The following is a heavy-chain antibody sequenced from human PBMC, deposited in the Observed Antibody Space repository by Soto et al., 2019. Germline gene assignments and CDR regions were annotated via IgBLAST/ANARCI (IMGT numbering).Heavy chain of an antibody. CDR1: GGSISSYY. Sequence: SETLSLTCTVSGGSISSYYWSWIRQPPGKGLEWIGYIYYSGSTNYNPSLKSRATISVDTSKNQFSLKLSSVTAADTAVYYCARAPLYNYDDDEYYYYYGMDVWGQGTTVTVSS. D-gene: IGHD1-20*01. CDR2: IYYSGST. J-gene: IGHJ6*02. CDR3: ARAPLYNYDDDEYYYYYGMDV. V-gene: IGHV4-59*01.